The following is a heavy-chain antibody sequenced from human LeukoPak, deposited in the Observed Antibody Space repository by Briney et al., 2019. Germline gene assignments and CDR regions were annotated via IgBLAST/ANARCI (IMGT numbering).Heavy chain of an antibody. CDR1: GGSFSGYY. J-gene: IGHJ6*03. D-gene: IGHD2-2*02. Sequence: SETLSLTCAVYGGSFSGYYWSWIRQPPGKGLEWIGEINHSGSTNYNPSLKSRVTISVDTSKNQFSLKLSSVTAADTAVYYCARASTGIVEVQAAIKSSSSSSMDVWGKGTTVTVSS. CDR3: ARASTGIVEVQAAIKSSSSSSMDV. V-gene: IGHV4-34*01. CDR2: INHSGST.